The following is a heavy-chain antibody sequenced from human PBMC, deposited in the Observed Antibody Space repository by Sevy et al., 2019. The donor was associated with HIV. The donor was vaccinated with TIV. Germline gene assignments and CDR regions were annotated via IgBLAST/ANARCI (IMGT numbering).Heavy chain of an antibody. CDR1: GFTFSSYW. CDR2: VNSDGSST. D-gene: IGHD2-15*01. J-gene: IGHJ4*02. V-gene: IGHV3-74*01. Sequence: GGSLRLSCAASGFTFSSYWMHWVRQAPGKGPVWVSGVNSDGSSTNYAESVKGRFTMSRDSAKNTLYLQMNSLSAEDKAVYFCGAANTSQDYWGQGTLGTVFS. CDR3: GAANTSQDY.